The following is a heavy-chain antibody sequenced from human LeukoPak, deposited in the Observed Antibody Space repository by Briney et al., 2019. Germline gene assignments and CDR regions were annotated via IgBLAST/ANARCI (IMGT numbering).Heavy chain of an antibody. J-gene: IGHJ3*02. Sequence: ASVKVSCKASGGTFSSYAISWVRQAPGQRLEWMGRIIPIFGTANYAQKFQGRVTITTDESTSTAYMELSSLRSEDTAVYYCARAPSYVDTAMAKGAFDIWGQGTMVTVSS. CDR1: GGTFSSYA. CDR2: IIPIFGTA. CDR3: ARAPSYVDTAMAKGAFDI. D-gene: IGHD5-18*01. V-gene: IGHV1-69*05.